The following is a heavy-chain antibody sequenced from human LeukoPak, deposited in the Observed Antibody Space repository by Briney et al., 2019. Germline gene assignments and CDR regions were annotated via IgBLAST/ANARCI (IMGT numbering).Heavy chain of an antibody. CDR3: AKDRVVVAAEYFDY. D-gene: IGHD2-15*01. V-gene: IGHV3-23*01. J-gene: IGHJ4*02. CDR2: ISGSGGST. Sequence: GGSLRLSCAASGFTFSSYAMSWVRQAPGKGPEWVSAISGSGGSTYYTDSVKGRFTISRDNSKNTLYLQMNSLRAEDTAVYYCAKDRVVVAAEYFDYWGQGTLVTVSS. CDR1: GFTFSSYA.